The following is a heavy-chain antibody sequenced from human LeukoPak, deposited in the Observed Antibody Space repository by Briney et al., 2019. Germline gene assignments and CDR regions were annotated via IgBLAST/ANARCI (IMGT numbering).Heavy chain of an antibody. J-gene: IGHJ3*02. CDR3: AKDCTPKTTVTTWAFDI. V-gene: IGHV3-23*01. Sequence: GGSLRLSCAASGFTFSSYAMSWVRQAPGKGLEWVSGISGSGDSTYYADSVKGRFTISRDNSKNTLYLQMNSLRAEDTAVYYCAKDCTPKTTVTTWAFDIWGQGTMVTVSS. CDR2: ISGSGDST. D-gene: IGHD4-17*01. CDR1: GFTFSSYA.